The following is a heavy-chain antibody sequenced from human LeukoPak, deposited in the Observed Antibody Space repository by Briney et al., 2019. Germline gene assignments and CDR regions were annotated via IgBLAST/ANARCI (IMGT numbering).Heavy chain of an antibody. J-gene: IGHJ2*01. D-gene: IGHD3-10*01. CDR2: ISGAVKTT. CDR3: SKDVYYSSANHFARLHFDL. V-gene: IGHV3-23*01. Sequence: VGSLRLSCEASGFTFSTLAMNWVRQTPGKGLEWLSVISGAVKTTTSASSVKGRFNIPSANSKKTMYLEINSLRVEAKAIYYFSKDVYYSSANHFARLHFDLWGRGTRVTVSS. CDR1: GFTFSTLA.